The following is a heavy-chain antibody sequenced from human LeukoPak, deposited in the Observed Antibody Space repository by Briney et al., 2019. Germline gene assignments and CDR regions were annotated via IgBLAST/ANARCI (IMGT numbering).Heavy chain of an antibody. V-gene: IGHV3-7*01. CDR1: GITFSRHW. D-gene: IGHD1-26*01. Sequence: GGSLRLSCVASGITFSRHWMTWVRQAPGKGLEWVANIKEDGTKRNYVDSVKGRFTISRDNAKNSLYLQMNSLKAEDTAIYYCAREVGTPQAFDIWGQGTMVTVSS. CDR3: AREVGTPQAFDI. CDR2: IKEDGTKR. J-gene: IGHJ3*02.